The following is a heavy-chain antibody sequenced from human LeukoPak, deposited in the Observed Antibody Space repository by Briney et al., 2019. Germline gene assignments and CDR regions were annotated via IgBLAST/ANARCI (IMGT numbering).Heavy chain of an antibody. CDR2: TYYRSKWYN. Sequence: SQTLSLTCAISGDSVSSNSAAWNWIRQSPSRGLEWLGRTYYRSKWYNDYAVSVKSRITINPDTSKNQFSLQLNSVTPEDTAVYYCARVRSSSPRTRYNWFDPWGQGTLVTVSS. V-gene: IGHV6-1*01. CDR1: GDSVSSNSAA. J-gene: IGHJ5*02. D-gene: IGHD6-13*01. CDR3: ARVRSSSPRTRYNWFDP.